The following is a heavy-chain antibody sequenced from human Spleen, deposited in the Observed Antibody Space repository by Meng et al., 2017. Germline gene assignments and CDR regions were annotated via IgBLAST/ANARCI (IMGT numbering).Heavy chain of an antibody. Sequence: GGSLRLSCAASGFTFSSYAMHWVRQAPGKGLEWVAVISYDGSNKYYADSVKGRFTISRDNSKNTLSLQMNSLRAEDTAVYYCARGVRWLQFGYFDYWGQGTLVTVSS. D-gene: IGHD5-24*01. CDR2: ISYDGSNK. J-gene: IGHJ4*02. V-gene: IGHV3-30*01. CDR3: ARGVRWLQFGYFDY. CDR1: GFTFSSYA.